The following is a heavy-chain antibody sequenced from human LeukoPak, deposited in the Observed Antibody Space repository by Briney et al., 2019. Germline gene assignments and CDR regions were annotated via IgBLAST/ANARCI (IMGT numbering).Heavy chain of an antibody. J-gene: IGHJ4*02. CDR1: GFTVSSNY. CDR2: IYSGGST. CDR3: ARELGHYGSGSYYI. V-gene: IGHV3-53*01. D-gene: IGHD3-10*01. Sequence: PGGSLRLSCAASGFTVSSNYMSWVRQAPGKGLEWVSVIYSGGSTYYADSAKGRFTISRDNSKNTLYLQMNSLRAEDTAVYYCARELGHYGSGSYYIWGQGTLVTVSS.